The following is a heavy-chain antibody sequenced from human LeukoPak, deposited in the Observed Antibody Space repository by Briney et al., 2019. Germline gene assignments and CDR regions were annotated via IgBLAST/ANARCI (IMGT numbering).Heavy chain of an antibody. J-gene: IGHJ6*03. D-gene: IGHD6-13*01. CDR3: VRADYSSSWSHEYFYMDV. Sequence: SETLSLTCTVSAYSISSGYYWGWIRQPPGKGLEWIGSIYHSGNTYYNSSLKSRVTMSVDTSKNQFSLNLRSVTAADTAVYYCVRADYSSSWSHEYFYMDVWGKGTTVTVSS. V-gene: IGHV4-38-2*02. CDR2: IYHSGNT. CDR1: AYSISSGYY.